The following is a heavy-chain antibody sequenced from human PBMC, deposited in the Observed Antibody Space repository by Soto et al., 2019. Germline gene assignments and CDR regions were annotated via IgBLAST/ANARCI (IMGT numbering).Heavy chain of an antibody. D-gene: IGHD3-22*01. Sequence: QVQLVESGGGVVQPGRSLRLSCAASGFTFSTYGMHWVRQAPGKGLEWVAVISYDGSYKYYADSVKGRFTISRDNSKNTLYLQMNSLRAEDTAVYYCAKDQHLGTTLYDSSGPPDYWGQGTLVTVAS. V-gene: IGHV3-30*18. CDR1: GFTFSTYG. J-gene: IGHJ4*02. CDR2: ISYDGSYK. CDR3: AKDQHLGTTLYDSSGPPDY.